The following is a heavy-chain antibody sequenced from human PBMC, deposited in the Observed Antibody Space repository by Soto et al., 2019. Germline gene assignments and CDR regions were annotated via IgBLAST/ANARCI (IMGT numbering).Heavy chain of an antibody. V-gene: IGHV3-21*06. Sequence: EEQLVESGGGLVKPGWSLRLSCAASGFTFSTSIMNWVRQAPGTGLEWVSSITSSSSHMFYADSVKGRFTISRDNARNSLYLQMNSLRAEDTDIYYCTTALGRVPTITWGQGTLVTVSS. CDR1: GFTFSTSI. J-gene: IGHJ4*02. CDR3: TTALGRVPTIT. D-gene: IGHD5-12*01. CDR2: ITSSSSHM.